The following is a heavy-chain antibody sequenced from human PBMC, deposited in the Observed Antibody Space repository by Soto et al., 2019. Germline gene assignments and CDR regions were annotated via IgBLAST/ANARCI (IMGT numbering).Heavy chain of an antibody. CDR1: GGFISTNNYY. V-gene: IGHV4-39*01. J-gene: IGHJ5*02. Sequence: SETLSLTCTVSGGFISTNNYYWTWIRQPPGKGLEWIGYIYGGGSTYYNASLKSRVTISVDTSKKQFSLKLSSVTAADTAVYYCARLSLGKYGCFDPWGQGTLVTVSS. D-gene: IGHD2-15*01. CDR2: IYGGGST. CDR3: ARLSLGKYGCFDP.